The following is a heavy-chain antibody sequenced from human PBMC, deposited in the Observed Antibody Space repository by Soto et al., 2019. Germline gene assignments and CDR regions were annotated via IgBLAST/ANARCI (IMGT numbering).Heavy chain of an antibody. D-gene: IGHD4-17*01. V-gene: IGHV1-18*01. CDR3: ARSLDGDYDY. CDR1: GYSFTTSG. CDR2: ISTYNGNT. J-gene: IGHJ4*02. Sequence: QAQLLQSGAEVKEPGASVKVSCKASGYSFTTSGITWVRKAPGQGLEWMGWISTYNGNTKYTQILQDRVTLTTDKSQSTAYMELRSVISDGTAVYYCARSLDGDYDYWGQGTLVTVSS.